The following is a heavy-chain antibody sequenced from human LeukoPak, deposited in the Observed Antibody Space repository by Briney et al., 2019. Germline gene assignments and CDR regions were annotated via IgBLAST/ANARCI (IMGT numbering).Heavy chain of an antibody. CDR2: INPNSVGT. CDR3: ATLVIAVAGGFGDY. J-gene: IGHJ4*02. D-gene: IGHD6-19*01. V-gene: IGHV1-2*02. CDR1: GYTFTGSY. Sequence: GASVKVSCKASGYTFTGSYMHWVRQAPGQGLEWMGWINPNSVGTNSAQTFQGRVTMTRNTSISTGYMELSRLRSDDTAVYYCATLVIAVAGGFGDYWGQGTLVTVSS.